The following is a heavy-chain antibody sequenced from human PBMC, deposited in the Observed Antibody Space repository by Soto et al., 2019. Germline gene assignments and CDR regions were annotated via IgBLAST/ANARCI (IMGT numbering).Heavy chain of an antibody. D-gene: IGHD5-12*01. CDR2: IHYNGNT. CDR3: AREGNLGRWLQPLDF. J-gene: IGHJ4*02. CDR1: GDSISAYS. Sequence: PSETLSLTCTVSGDSISAYSWSWVRQPPGKGLEWIGNIHYNGNTKYNPSLKSRVTMSLDTSENQFSLRLISVTAADTAKYFCAREGNLGRWLQPLDFWGQGTLVTVSS. V-gene: IGHV4-59*01.